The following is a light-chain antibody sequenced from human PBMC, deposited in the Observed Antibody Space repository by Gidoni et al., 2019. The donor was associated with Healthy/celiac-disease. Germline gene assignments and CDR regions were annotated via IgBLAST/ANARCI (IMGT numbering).Light chain of an antibody. CDR3: QQYNNWPPRGIT. CDR2: GAS. V-gene: IGKV3-15*01. Sequence: EIVMTQSPATLSVSPGERATLSCRASQSVSSNLDWYQQKPGQAPRLLIYGASTRATGIPARFSGSGSGTEFTLTISSLQSEDFAVYYCQQYNNWPPRGITFGPGTKVDIK. J-gene: IGKJ3*01. CDR1: QSVSSN.